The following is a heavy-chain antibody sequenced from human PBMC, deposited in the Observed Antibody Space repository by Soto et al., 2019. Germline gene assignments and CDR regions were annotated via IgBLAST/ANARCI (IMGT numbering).Heavy chain of an antibody. J-gene: IGHJ4*02. CDR3: ARGRYYDYSGYFH. CDR2: IYYSGST. D-gene: IGHD3-22*01. Sequence: PSETLSLTCTVSGGSISSGDYYWSWIRQPPGKGLEWIGYIYYSGSTYYNPSLKSRVTISVDTSKNQFSLKLSSVTAADTAVYYCARGRYYDYSGYFHWGQGTLVPVSS. V-gene: IGHV4-30-4*01. CDR1: GGSISSGDYY.